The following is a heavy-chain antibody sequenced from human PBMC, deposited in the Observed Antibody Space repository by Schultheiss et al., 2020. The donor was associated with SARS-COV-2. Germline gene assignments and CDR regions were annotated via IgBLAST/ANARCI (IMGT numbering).Heavy chain of an antibody. CDR2: LSSLGSNP. CDR1: GFTFSNYG. CDR3: AKESNGGYDMDV. Sequence: GGSLRLSCAASGFTFSNYGMHWVRQAPGKGLEWVATLSSLGSNPSSADSVKGRFTVSRDTSKNTVYVQMNSLRAEDTAVYYCAKESNGGYDMDVWGQGTTVTVSS. D-gene: IGHD2-8*01. J-gene: IGHJ6*02. V-gene: IGHV3-30*18.